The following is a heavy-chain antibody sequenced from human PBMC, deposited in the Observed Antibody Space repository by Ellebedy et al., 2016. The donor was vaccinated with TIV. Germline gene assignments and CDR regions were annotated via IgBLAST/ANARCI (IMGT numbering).Heavy chain of an antibody. CDR1: GYTFTSYD. CDR2: MNPNSGNT. D-gene: IGHD2-2*01. CDR3: ARRPYCSSTSCPGRADYYYYYGMDV. V-gene: IGHV1-8*01. J-gene: IGHJ6*02. Sequence: ASVKVSXKASGYTFTSYDINWVRQATGQGLEWMGWMNPNSGNTGYAQKFQGRVTMTRDTSTSTVYMELSSLRSEDTAVYYCARRPYCSSTSCPGRADYYYYYGMDVWGQGTTVTVSS.